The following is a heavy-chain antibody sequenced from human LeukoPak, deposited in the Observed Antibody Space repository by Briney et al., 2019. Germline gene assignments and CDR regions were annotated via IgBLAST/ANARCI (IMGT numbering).Heavy chain of an antibody. J-gene: IGHJ4*02. D-gene: IGHD6-13*01. V-gene: IGHV3-72*01. CDR3: ARARIPSGGRDEDY. CDR1: GFTLDDHF. Sequence: GRSLRLSCAASGFTLDDHFMDWVRQAPGKGLQWIGGVRNSPRGFGTEYAASVKGRFTISRDDSKNSVYLQINSLKVDDTAVYYCARARIPSGGRDEDYWGQGTLVTVSS. CDR2: VRNSPRGFGT.